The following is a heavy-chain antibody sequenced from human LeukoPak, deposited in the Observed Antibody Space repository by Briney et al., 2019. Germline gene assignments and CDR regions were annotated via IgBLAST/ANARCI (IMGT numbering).Heavy chain of an antibody. Sequence: SETLSLTCTVSGGSISSGGYYWSWIRQHPGKGLEWIGYIYYSGSTYYNPSLKSRVTISVDTSKNQFSLKLSSVTAADTAVYYCARELITIFGVVTPRYAFDIWGQGTMVTVSS. CDR2: IYYSGST. CDR1: GGSISSGGYY. V-gene: IGHV4-31*03. J-gene: IGHJ3*02. D-gene: IGHD3-3*01. CDR3: ARELITIFGVVTPRYAFDI.